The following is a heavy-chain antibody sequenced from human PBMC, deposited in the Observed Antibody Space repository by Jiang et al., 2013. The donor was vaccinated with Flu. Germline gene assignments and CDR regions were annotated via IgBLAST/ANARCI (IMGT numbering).Heavy chain of an antibody. Sequence: LLKPSETLSLTCTVSGGSISSSSYYWGWIRQPPGKGLEWIGSIYYSGSTYYNPSLKSRVTISVDTSKNQFSLKLSSVTAADTAVYYCARHFWDCSGGSCYSNWFDPWGQGTLVTVSS. CDR2: IYYSGST. CDR1: GGSISSSSYY. J-gene: IGHJ5*02. D-gene: IGHD2-15*01. V-gene: IGHV4-39*07. CDR3: ARHFWDCSGGSCYSNWFDP.